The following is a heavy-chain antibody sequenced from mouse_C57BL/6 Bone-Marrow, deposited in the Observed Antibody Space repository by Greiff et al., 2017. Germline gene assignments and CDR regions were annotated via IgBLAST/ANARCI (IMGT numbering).Heavy chain of an antibody. D-gene: IGHD6-1*01. V-gene: IGHV1-50*01. CDR1: GYTFTSYW. J-gene: IGHJ2*01. Sequence: QVQLQQPGAELEKPGASVKLSCKASGYTFTSYWMQWVKQRPGQGLEWIGEIDPSDSYTNYNQKFKGKATLTVDTSSSTAYMQLSSLTSEDSAVYYCARGADWGQGTTLTVSS. CDR2: IDPSDSYT. CDR3: ARGAD.